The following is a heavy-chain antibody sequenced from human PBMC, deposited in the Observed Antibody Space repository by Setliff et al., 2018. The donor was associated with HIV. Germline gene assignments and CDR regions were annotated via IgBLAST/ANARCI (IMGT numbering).Heavy chain of an antibody. CDR3: ATLTNFDH. CDR2: IYPGDSDT. CDR1: GYSFTSYW. V-gene: IGHV5-51*01. Sequence: PGESLKISCKGSGYSFTSYWIGWVRQMPGKGLEWMGIIYPGDSDTRYNPSFEGQVTMSADRSITTAYLQWSRLKASDTAMYYCATLTNFDHWGLGTLVTVSS. J-gene: IGHJ4*02. D-gene: IGHD7-27*01.